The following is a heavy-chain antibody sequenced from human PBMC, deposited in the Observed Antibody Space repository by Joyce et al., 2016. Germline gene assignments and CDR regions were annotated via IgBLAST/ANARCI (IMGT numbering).Heavy chain of an antibody. CDR1: GFTFSSYS. CDR2: ISKSSSTR. CDR3: AKADYGDKIDAFDI. Sequence: EVQLVESGGGLVQPGGSLRLSCAASGFTFSSYSMNWVRQAPGKGLEWVSYISKSSSTRYYADSVKCRFTISRDNAKNTLYLKMNSLRAEDTAVYYCAKADYGDKIDAFDIWGQGTMVTVSS. J-gene: IGHJ3*02. V-gene: IGHV3-48*01. D-gene: IGHD4-17*01.